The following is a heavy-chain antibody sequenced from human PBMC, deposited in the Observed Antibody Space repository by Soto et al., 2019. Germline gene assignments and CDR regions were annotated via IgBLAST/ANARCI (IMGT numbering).Heavy chain of an antibody. J-gene: IGHJ4*02. D-gene: IGHD3-3*01. Sequence: PGGSLRLSCEASGFTFSSYAMHWVRQAPGKGLEWVSYISSSSSTIYYADSVRGRFTISRDNAKNTLYLQMNSLRTEDTAVYYCARALDFWSAYFDYWGQGSLVTVSS. CDR1: GFTFSSYA. V-gene: IGHV3-48*01. CDR3: ARALDFWSAYFDY. CDR2: ISSSSSTI.